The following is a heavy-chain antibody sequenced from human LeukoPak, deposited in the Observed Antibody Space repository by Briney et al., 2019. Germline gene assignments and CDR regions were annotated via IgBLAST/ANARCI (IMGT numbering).Heavy chain of an antibody. J-gene: IGHJ5*02. CDR2: ISGSGGST. CDR3: AKAPYSSGWYNWFDP. CDR1: GFTFSSYA. D-gene: IGHD6-13*01. V-gene: IGHV3-23*01. Sequence: PGGSLRLSCAASGFTFSSYAMSWVRQAPGKGLEWVSAISGSGGSTYYADSVKGRFTISRDNSKNTLYLQMNSLRAEDTAVYYCAKAPYSSGWYNWFDPWGQGTLVTVSS.